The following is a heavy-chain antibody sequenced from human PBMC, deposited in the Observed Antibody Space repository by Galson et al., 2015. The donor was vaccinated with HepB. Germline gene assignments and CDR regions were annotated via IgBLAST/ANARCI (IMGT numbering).Heavy chain of an antibody. V-gene: IGHV1-58*01. Sequence: SVKVSCKASGFTFTSSAVQWVRQARGQRLEWIGWIVVGSGNTNYAQKFQGRVTMTRDTSISTAYMELSRLRSDDTAVYYCARAPGYSSSWSFDYWGQGTLVTVSS. J-gene: IGHJ4*02. CDR2: IVVGSGNT. CDR1: GFTFTSSA. CDR3: ARAPGYSSSWSFDY. D-gene: IGHD6-13*01.